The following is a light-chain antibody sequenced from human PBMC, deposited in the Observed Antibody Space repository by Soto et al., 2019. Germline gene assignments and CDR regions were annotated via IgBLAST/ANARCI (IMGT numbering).Light chain of an antibody. CDR3: HQYNNWPLT. J-gene: IGKJ4*01. CDR2: GAS. CDR1: QSVRSY. Sequence: ILMTQSPATLSVSPGERATLSCGASQSVRSYLAWYQQRPGQAPRLLIHGASTRATGIPARFSGSGSGTEFTLTISSLQSEDFAVYYCHQYNNWPLTFGGGTKVDIK. V-gene: IGKV3-15*01.